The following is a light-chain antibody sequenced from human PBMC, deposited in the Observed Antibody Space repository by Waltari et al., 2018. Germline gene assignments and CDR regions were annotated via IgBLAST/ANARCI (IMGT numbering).Light chain of an antibody. CDR1: QSLLDSEDGNTY. J-gene: IGKJ2*03. Sequence: IVMTQTPLSLHVTLGVPASISCRSSQSLLDSEDGNTYLEWYLQKPGQSPQLLIYEVSNRASGVPDRFSGSGSDTDFTLKISRVEAEDVGVYYCMQALEFPYSFGQGTKVEIK. CDR2: EVS. V-gene: IGKV2-40*01. CDR3: MQALEFPYS.